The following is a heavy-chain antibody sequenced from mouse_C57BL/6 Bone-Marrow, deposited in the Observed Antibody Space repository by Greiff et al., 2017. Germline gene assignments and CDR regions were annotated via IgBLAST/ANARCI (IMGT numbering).Heavy chain of an antibody. Sequence: QVQLQQPGAELVKPGASVKMSCKASGYTFTSYWITWVKQRPGQGLEWIGDIYPGSGRTNYNEKFKRKATLTVDTSSSTAYMRLSSLASEDSAVYYCARVWFRLLLDYWGQGTTLTVSS. V-gene: IGHV1-55*01. D-gene: IGHD2-10*01. CDR3: ARVWFRLLLDY. J-gene: IGHJ2*01. CDR1: GYTFTSYW. CDR2: IYPGSGRT.